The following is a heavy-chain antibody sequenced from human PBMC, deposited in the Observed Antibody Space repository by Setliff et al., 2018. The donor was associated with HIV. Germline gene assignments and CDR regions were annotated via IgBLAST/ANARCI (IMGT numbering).Heavy chain of an antibody. D-gene: IGHD1-26*01. J-gene: IGHJ4*02. CDR3: ATDNREGVGTPYYFDY. CDR1: GYTLTKLS. Sequence: ASVKVSCKVSGYTLTKLSMHWVRQAPEKGLEWMGGFDPELGETFFAQNFRGRLTMTQDTSTDTAYMELTSLRSDDTAMYYCATDNREGVGTPYYFDYWGQGTQGTVSS. V-gene: IGHV1-24*01. CDR2: FDPELGET.